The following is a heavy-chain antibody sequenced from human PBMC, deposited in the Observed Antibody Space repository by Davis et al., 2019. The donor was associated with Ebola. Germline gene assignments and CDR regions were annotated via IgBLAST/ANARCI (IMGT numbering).Heavy chain of an antibody. CDR2: ISTGGGVT. D-gene: IGHD6-19*01. CDR1: GFTFSSYA. J-gene: IGHJ3*02. V-gene: IGHV3-23*01. Sequence: GESLKISCAASGFTFSSYAMSWVRQAPGRGLEWVSGISTGGGVTIYADSVKGRFTISRDNSKNTLYLQMNSLRAEDTAVYYCARDRTQWLTPDAFDIWGQGTMVTVSS. CDR3: ARDRTQWLTPDAFDI.